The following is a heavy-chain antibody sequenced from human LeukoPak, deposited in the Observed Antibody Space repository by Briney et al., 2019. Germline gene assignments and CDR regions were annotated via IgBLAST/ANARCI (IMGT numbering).Heavy chain of an antibody. CDR2: IYYSGST. CDR3: ANIMDHDFWSGYTTTFDY. D-gene: IGHD3-3*01. CDR1: GGSISSSSYY. V-gene: IGHV4-39*01. J-gene: IGHJ4*02. Sequence: PSETLSLTCTVSGGSISSSSYYWGWIRQPPGKGLEWIGSIYYSGSTFYNPSLRSRVTISVDTSKKQFSLKLISVTASDTAVYYCANIMDHDFWSGYTTTFDYWGQGTLVTVSS.